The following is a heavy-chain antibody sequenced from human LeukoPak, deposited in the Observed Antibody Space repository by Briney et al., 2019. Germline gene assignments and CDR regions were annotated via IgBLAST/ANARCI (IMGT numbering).Heavy chain of an antibody. CDR3: ARVRDGYNYYFDY. CDR1: GGSISSYY. D-gene: IGHD5-24*01. V-gene: IGHV4-59*01. J-gene: IGHJ4*02. Sequence: PSETLSIICTVSGGSISSYYWSWIRQPPGKGLEWIGYIYYSGSTNYNPSLKSRVTISVDTSKNQFSLKLSSVTAADTAVYYCARVRDGYNYYFDYWGQGTLVTVSS. CDR2: IYYSGST.